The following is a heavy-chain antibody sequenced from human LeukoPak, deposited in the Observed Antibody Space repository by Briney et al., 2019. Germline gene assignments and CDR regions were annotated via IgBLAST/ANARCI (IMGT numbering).Heavy chain of an antibody. J-gene: IGHJ4*02. CDR2: IYYSGST. D-gene: IGHD2-2*01. CDR1: GGSISSYY. V-gene: IGHV4-59*12. Sequence: SETLSLTCTVSGGSISSYYWSWIRQPPGKGLEWIGYIYYSGSTNYNPSLKSRVTISVDTSKNQFSLKLSSVTAADTAVYYCARGLGSVVVPAANAFDYWGQGTLVTVSS. CDR3: ARGLGSVVVPAANAFDY.